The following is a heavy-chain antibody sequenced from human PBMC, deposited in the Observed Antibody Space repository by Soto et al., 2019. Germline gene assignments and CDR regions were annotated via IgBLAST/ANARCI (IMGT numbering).Heavy chain of an antibody. J-gene: IGHJ6*02. V-gene: IGHV5-51*01. Sequence: GESLKISCKGSGYSLTSYWIGWVRQMPGKGLEWMGIIYPGDSDTRYSPSFQGQVTISADKSISTAYLQWSSLKASDTAMYYCARQRYSGYDFYYYYGMDVWGQGTTVTVSS. CDR3: ARQRYSGYDFYYYYGMDV. CDR1: GYSLTSYW. D-gene: IGHD5-12*01. CDR2: IYPGDSDT.